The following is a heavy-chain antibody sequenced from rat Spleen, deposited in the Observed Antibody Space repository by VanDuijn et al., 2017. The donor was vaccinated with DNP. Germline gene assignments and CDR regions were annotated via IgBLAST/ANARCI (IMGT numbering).Heavy chain of an antibody. Sequence: EVQLVETGGDLVQPGRSLKLSCVASGFTFSSYWMYWIRQTPGKGLEWVASINTDGGTTYYPDSVKGRFTISRDDTKGTLYLQMDSLRSDDTATYYCGRDNYGTSGALDPWGQGTSVTVSS. CDR3: GRDNYGTSGALDP. CDR2: INTDGGTT. D-gene: IGHD1-11*01. V-gene: IGHV5-58*01. CDR1: GFTFSSYW. J-gene: IGHJ4*01.